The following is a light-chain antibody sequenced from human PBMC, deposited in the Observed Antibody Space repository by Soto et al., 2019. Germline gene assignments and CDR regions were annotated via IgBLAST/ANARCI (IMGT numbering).Light chain of an antibody. Sequence: QSALTQPASMSGSPGQSITISCTGTSSDIGSYNVVSWYQQVPGKAPKLIIYKVNERPSGISNRFSGSKSGNTASLTISGLQGEDEAHYFCCSYAGSSVLVFGGGTQLTVL. CDR3: CSYAGSSVLV. CDR2: KVN. CDR1: SSDIGSYNV. J-gene: IGLJ3*02. V-gene: IGLV2-23*02.